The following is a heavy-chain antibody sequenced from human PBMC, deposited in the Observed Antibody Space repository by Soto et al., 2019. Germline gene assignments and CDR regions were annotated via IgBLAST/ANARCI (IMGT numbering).Heavy chain of an antibody. Sequence: SETRCLTCTVSGGAISSYGWSGSGQCAGKGLEWSGRIYNGENTQYNPSLKSRVTMSADTSKNPYSLRLNSATAADTAVYYCARDGSDSYGLDVWGQGTTVTVSS. J-gene: IGHJ6*02. V-gene: IGHV4-4*07. CDR3: ARDGSDSYGLDV. D-gene: IGHD3-10*01. CDR1: GGAISSYG. CDR2: IYNGENT.